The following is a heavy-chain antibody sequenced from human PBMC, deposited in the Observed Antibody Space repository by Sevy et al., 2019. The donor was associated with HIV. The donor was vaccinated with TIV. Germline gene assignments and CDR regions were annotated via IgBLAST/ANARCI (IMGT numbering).Heavy chain of an antibody. CDR3: AKDLAGPGRRYFDY. J-gene: IGHJ4*02. CDR2: IRYDGSDK. V-gene: IGHV3-30*02. D-gene: IGHD6-13*01. Sequence: GGSLRLSCAASGFTFSNYGMHWVRQVPGKGQEWVTFIRYDGSDKYYAASVKGRFTISRDDSKNTLYLQMDSLTPEDTAIYYCAKDLAGPGRRYFDYWGQGTLVTVSS. CDR1: GFTFSNYG.